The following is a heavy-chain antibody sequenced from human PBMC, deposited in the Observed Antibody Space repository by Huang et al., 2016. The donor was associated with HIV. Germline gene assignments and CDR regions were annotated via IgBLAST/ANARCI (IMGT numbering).Heavy chain of an antibody. CDR2: MNPKSGNT. J-gene: IGHJ4*02. V-gene: IGHV1-8*02. Sequence: QVQLVQSGAEVKKPGASVKVSCKASGFNFNNYDFNWVRQASGQGLEWMGWMNPKSGNTGYEQKFQGRVTMTRNTAITTAYMELRSLRSEDTAVYYCARARGFLYDSTGYYSRYYFDSWGQGTLVTISS. CDR1: GFNFNNYD. D-gene: IGHD3-22*01. CDR3: ARARGFLYDSTGYYSRYYFDS.